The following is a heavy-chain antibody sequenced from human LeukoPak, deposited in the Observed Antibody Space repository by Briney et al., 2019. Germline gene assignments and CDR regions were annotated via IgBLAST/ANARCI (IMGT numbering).Heavy chain of an antibody. D-gene: IGHD5-18*01. CDR1: GFNFGDHA. V-gene: IGHV3-49*04. Sequence: PGGSLRLSCTTSGFNFGDHAMTWVRQAPGKGLEWVGIIRSKAYRGTTEYAASVKGRFTISRDDSKSVVYLQMSSLKSEDTAVYYCSRGPIQLWVHNGVDVWGQGTTVTVSS. CDR3: SRGPIQLWVHNGVDV. J-gene: IGHJ6*02. CDR2: IRSKAYRGTT.